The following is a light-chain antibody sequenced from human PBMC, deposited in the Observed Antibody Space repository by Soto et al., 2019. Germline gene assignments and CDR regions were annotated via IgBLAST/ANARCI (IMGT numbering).Light chain of an antibody. CDR2: LAS. CDR3: RESSSALT. Sequence: IPMTQSPSSLSASVGDRVTITCRASQSISRYLSWYQQKPGKAPKLLIYLASSLQSGVPSRFSGSGSGTDFTLTISSLQPEDLATYYCRESSSALTFGQGTRLEIK. J-gene: IGKJ5*01. V-gene: IGKV1-39*01. CDR1: QSISRY.